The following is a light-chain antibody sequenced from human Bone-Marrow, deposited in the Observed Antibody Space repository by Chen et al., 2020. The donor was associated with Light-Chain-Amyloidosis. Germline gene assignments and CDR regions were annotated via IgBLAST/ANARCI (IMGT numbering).Light chain of an antibody. V-gene: IGKV3-20*01. J-gene: IGKJ4*01. CDR2: GSS. CDR1: QTISSNY. CDR3: QQYRTSPLT. Sequence: EIVLTQSPGTLSLSPGEGANLSCRASQTISSNYLTWYQQKFGQAPRLLIYGSSSRATGIPDRFTVSGSGTGFRLPINSLEPEDFEMYYCQQYRTSPLTFRGGTKVGI.